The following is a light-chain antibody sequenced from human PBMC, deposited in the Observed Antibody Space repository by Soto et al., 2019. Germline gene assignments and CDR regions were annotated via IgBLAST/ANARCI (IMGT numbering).Light chain of an antibody. CDR2: DVS. V-gene: IGKV1-5*01. J-gene: IGKJ1*01. CDR3: QQYQSDTWT. CDR1: QNIERW. Sequence: IQMRRSASKGTASGGDSHRLTCLASQNIERWQAWYQQKPGKDPKLLLYDVSTLERGVPSRFSGSGSATEFTLTISDLQPDDSATYYCQQYQSDTWTFGQGTKVDI.